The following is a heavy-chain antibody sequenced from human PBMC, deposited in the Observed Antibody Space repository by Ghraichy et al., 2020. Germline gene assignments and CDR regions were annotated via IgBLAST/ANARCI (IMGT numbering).Heavy chain of an antibody. CDR1: GFTFTNNW. CDR2: IKQDGSDK. J-gene: IGHJ4*02. Sequence: GGSLRLSCAASGFTFTNNWMSWVRQAPGKGLEWLACIKQDGSDKYYADSVKGRFTISSDSAKKSLYLQMNSLKAEDTGVYYCATLDTVVPSHQTYWGQGTLVIVSS. D-gene: IGHD5-18*01. V-gene: IGHV3-7*01. CDR3: ATLDTVVPSHQTY.